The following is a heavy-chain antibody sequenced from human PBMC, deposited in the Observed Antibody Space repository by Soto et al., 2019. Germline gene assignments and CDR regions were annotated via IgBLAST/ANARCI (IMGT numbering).Heavy chain of an antibody. CDR2: ISLDGNNK. D-gene: IGHD2-2*01. V-gene: IGHV3-30-3*01. CDR1: GFTFSSYA. Sequence: GGSLRLSCAASGFTFSSYALHWVRQAPGRGLEWVALISLDGNNKYYANPVKGRFTISRDNSKNTLYLQMSSLRAEDTAVYYCGRCSSTSCHLGADYWGQGTLVTVSS. J-gene: IGHJ4*02. CDR3: GRCSSTSCHLGADY.